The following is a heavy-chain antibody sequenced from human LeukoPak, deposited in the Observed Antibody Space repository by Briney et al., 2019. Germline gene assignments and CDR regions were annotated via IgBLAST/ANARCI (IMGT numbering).Heavy chain of an antibody. J-gene: IGHJ5*02. CDR3: VRDLILTWTPGDDFDH. CDR1: GFTFNIYA. D-gene: IGHD3-16*01. CDR2: INEGGSVI. Sequence: GGSLRLSCAASGFTFNIYAMNWVRQAPGKGLEWVSRINEGGSVISYADSVKGRFTISRENAKNTVYLQMDSLRAEDTAVYYCVRDLILTWTPGDDFDHWGQGTLVTVSS. V-gene: IGHV3-74*01.